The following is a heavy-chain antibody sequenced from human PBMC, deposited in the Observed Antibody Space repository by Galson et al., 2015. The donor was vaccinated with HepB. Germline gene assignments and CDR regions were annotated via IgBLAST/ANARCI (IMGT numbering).Heavy chain of an antibody. CDR3: ARVGVATMVRGPYYYYGMDV. CDR1: GFTVSSNY. J-gene: IGHJ6*02. V-gene: IGHV3-66*01. D-gene: IGHD3-10*01. Sequence: SLRLSCAASGFTVSSNYMSWVRQAPGKGLEWVSVIYSGGSTYYADSVKGRFTISRDNSKNTLYLQMNSLRAEDTAVYYCARVGVATMVRGPYYYYGMDVWGQGTTVTVSS. CDR2: IYSGGST.